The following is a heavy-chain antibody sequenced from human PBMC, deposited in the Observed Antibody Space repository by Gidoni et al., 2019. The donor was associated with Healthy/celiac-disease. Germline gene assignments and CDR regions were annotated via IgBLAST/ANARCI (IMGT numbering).Heavy chain of an antibody. D-gene: IGHD6-19*01. V-gene: IGHV4-34*01. CDR3: ARVNSSGWYAFGY. Sequence: QVQLQQWGAGLLKPSETLSLTCAVYGGSFSGYYWSWIRQPPGKGLEWIGEINHSGSTNYNPSLKSRVTISVDTSKNQFSLKLSSVTAADTAVYYCARVNSSGWYAFGYWGQGTLVTVSS. CDR1: GGSFSGYY. J-gene: IGHJ4*02. CDR2: INHSGST.